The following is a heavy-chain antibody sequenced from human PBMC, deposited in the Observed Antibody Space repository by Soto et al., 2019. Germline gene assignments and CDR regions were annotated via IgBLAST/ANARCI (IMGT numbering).Heavy chain of an antibody. Sequence: ASVKVSCKASGYTFTGYYMHWVRQAPGQGLEWMGWINPNSGGTNYAQKFQGWVTMTRDTSISTAYMELSRLRSDDTAVYYCARELVDIVVVPAAIYFYYWGQGTLVTVSS. D-gene: IGHD2-2*02. V-gene: IGHV1-2*04. CDR2: INPNSGGT. CDR3: ARELVDIVVVPAAIYFYY. CDR1: GYTFTGYY. J-gene: IGHJ4*02.